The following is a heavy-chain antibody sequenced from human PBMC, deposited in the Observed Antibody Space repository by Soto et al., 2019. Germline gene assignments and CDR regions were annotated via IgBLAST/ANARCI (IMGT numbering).Heavy chain of an antibody. CDR1: GGSISSYY. D-gene: IGHD3-10*01. Sequence: PSETLSLTCTVSGGSISSYYWSWIRQPPGKGLEWIGYIYDSGSSNYNPSLKSRVTISVDTSKNQFSLKLTSVTAADTAVYYCARWHFYSSGYYGMDVWGQGTTVTV. CDR3: ARWHFYSSGYYGMDV. CDR2: IYDSGSS. V-gene: IGHV4-59*13. J-gene: IGHJ6*02.